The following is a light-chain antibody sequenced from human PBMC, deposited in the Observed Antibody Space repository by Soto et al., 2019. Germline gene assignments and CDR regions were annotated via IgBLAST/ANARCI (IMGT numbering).Light chain of an antibody. CDR2: DVS. J-gene: IGLJ2*01. CDR1: SSDVGAYNF. CDR3: CSYAVTCSPV. Sequence: QSALTQPPSVSGSPGQSVTISCTGTSSDVGAYNFVSWYQQPPGKAPKLIIFDVSARPSGVRDRFSSSKSGNTASLTMSGLQADDDADYYCCSYAVTCSPVLGGGTKLTVL. V-gene: IGLV2-11*01.